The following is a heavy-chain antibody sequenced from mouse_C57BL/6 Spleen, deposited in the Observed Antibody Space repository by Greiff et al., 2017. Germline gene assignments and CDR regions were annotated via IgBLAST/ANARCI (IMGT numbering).Heavy chain of an antibody. D-gene: IGHD4-1*01. J-gene: IGHJ2*01. Sequence: QVQLQQPGAELVKPGASVKMSCKASGYTFTSYWITWVKQRPGQGLEWIGDIYPGSGSTNYNEKFKSKATLTVDTSSSTAYMQLSSLTSEDSAVYYCASSGNWERNFDYWGQGTTLTVSS. CDR3: ASSGNWERNFDY. V-gene: IGHV1-55*01. CDR1: GYTFTSYW. CDR2: IYPGSGST.